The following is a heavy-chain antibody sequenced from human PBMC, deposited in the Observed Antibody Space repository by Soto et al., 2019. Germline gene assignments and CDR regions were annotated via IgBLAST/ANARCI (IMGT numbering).Heavy chain of an antibody. D-gene: IGHD6-19*01. CDR2: IKKDGSET. CDR3: AKGQWLDDS. Sequence: PGGSLRLSCEASGFTFTNHWMTWVRQAPGKGLEWVANIKKDGSETYYVESVKGRFTISRDNAKNSLFLQMNSLRGEDTAVYYCAKGQWLDDSWGQGTLVTVSS. V-gene: IGHV3-7*01. CDR1: GFTFTNHW. J-gene: IGHJ5*02.